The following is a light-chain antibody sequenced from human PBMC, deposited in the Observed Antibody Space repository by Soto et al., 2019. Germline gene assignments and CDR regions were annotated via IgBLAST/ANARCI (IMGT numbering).Light chain of an antibody. CDR1: IRDVGGYNF. Sequence: QSVLTQPASLSGAPGQSVTISCTGTIRDVGGYNFVSWYQQYPGKAPKLMICDVSNRPSGVSNRFSGSKSGNTASLTISGLQAEDEADYYCSSFTGSNYVFGTGTKVTVL. J-gene: IGLJ1*01. CDR2: DVS. V-gene: IGLV2-14*03. CDR3: SSFTGSNYV.